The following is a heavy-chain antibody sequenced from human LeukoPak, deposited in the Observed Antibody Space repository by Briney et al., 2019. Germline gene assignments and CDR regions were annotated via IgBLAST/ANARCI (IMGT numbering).Heavy chain of an antibody. CDR2: ISWDGGST. D-gene: IGHD4-17*01. V-gene: IGHV3-43D*03. Sequence: GGSLRLSCAASGFTFDDYAMHWVRQAPGKGLEWVSLISWDGGSTYYADSVKGRFTISRDNSKNSLYLQMNSLRAEDTALYYCAKSMTTVTIFILAFDIWGQGTMVTVSS. CDR3: AKSMTTVTIFILAFDI. CDR1: GFTFDDYA. J-gene: IGHJ3*02.